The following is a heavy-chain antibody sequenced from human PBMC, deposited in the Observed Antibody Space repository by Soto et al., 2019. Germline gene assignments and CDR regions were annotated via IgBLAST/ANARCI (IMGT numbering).Heavy chain of an antibody. CDR2: TIPLLNVA. Sequence: GASVKVSCKASGGTFSSYTITWVRQAPGQGLEWMGRTIPLLNVADYAQDFQGRLTITADKSTSTTYMELTSLTSKDTAFYYCARDSPIGSTFSGYDAIDSWGQGTLVTVSS. D-gene: IGHD5-12*01. CDR3: ARDSPIGSTFSGYDAIDS. V-gene: IGHV1-69*04. J-gene: IGHJ4*02. CDR1: GGTFSSYT.